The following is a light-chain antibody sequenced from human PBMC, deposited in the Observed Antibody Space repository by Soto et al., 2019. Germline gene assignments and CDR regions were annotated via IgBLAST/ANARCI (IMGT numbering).Light chain of an antibody. CDR1: SSDVGGYNY. J-gene: IGLJ1*01. CDR2: EVR. Sequence: QSALTQPASVSGSPGQSITISCTGTSSDVGGYNYVSWYQQHPGKAPKLLIYEVRHRPSGISNRFSGSKSDNTASLTISGLQAEDEADYYCSSYTSFSTYVFGTGTKLTVL. V-gene: IGLV2-14*01. CDR3: SSYTSFSTYV.